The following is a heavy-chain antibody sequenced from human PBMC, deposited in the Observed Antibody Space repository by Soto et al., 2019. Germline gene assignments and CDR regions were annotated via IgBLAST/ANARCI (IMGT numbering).Heavy chain of an antibody. D-gene: IGHD6-6*01. Sequence: QVQLVESGGGVVQPGRSLRLSCAASGFTFSSYGMHWVRQAPGKGLEWVAVISYDGSNKYYADSVKGRFTISRDNCKNTLYLQMNSLRAEDTAVYYCAKDKYSSSSPWYWGQGTLVTVSS. CDR2: ISYDGSNK. V-gene: IGHV3-30*18. J-gene: IGHJ4*02. CDR1: GFTFSSYG. CDR3: AKDKYSSSSPWY.